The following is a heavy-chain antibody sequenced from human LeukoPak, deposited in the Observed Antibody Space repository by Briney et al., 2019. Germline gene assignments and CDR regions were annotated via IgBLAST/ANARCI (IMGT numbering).Heavy chain of an antibody. V-gene: IGHV3-74*01. CDR2: INSDGSST. J-gene: IGHJ6*02. CDR1: GFTFSSYW. D-gene: IGHD2-15*01. Sequence: GGSLRLSCAASGFTFSSYWMHWVRQAPGKGLVWVSRINSDGSSTSYADSVKGRFTISRDNAKNTLYLQMNSLRAGDTAVYYCASEAVVVVAATVYYYYGMDVWGQGTTVTVSS. CDR3: ASEAVVVVAATVYYYYGMDV.